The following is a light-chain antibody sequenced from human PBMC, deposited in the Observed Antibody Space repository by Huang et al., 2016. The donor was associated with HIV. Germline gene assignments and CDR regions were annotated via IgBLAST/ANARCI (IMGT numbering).Light chain of an antibody. V-gene: IGKV1-39*01. CDR3: QQSYNAPRT. CDR2: GAA. J-gene: IGKJ1*01. Sequence: DIQMTQSPSSLSAFVGDKVTITCRASENIGKYLNWYQQKPGEAPNLLLYGAASLQSGVPSRLSGSGTGTDFNLTINSLQPEDYATYFCQQSYNAPRTFGQGTKVEIK. CDR1: ENIGKY.